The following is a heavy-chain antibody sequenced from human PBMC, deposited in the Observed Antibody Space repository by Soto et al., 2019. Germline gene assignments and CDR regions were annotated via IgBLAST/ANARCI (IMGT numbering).Heavy chain of an antibody. Sequence: QLQLQESGPGLVKPSETLSLTCTVSGGSISSSSYYWGWIRQPPGKGLEWIGSIYYSGSTYYNPSLKSRVTISVDTSTNQFSLKLSSVPAADTAVYYCARQHPSQGRYCSGGSCYSGYFDLWGRGTLVTVSS. V-gene: IGHV4-39*01. CDR2: IYYSGST. CDR1: GGSISSSSYY. J-gene: IGHJ2*01. CDR3: ARQHPSQGRYCSGGSCYSGYFDL. D-gene: IGHD2-15*01.